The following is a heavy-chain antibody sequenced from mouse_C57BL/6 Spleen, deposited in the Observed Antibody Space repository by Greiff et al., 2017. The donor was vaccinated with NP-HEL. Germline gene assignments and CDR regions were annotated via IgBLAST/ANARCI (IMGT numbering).Heavy chain of an antibody. Sequence: QVQLQQPGAELVRPGSSVKLSCKASGYTFTSYWMDWVKQRPGQGLEWIGNIYPSDSETHYNQKFKDKATLTVDKSSSTAYMQLSSLTSEDSAVYYCARGDGYEGWFAYWGQGTLVTVSA. J-gene: IGHJ3*01. CDR2: IYPSDSET. CDR1: GYTFTSYW. V-gene: IGHV1-61*01. D-gene: IGHD2-2*01. CDR3: ARGDGYEGWFAY.